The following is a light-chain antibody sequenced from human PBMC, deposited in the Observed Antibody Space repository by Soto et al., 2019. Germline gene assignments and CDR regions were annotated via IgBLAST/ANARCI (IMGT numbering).Light chain of an antibody. CDR3: QQYGSSPGIT. CDR1: QSVSSSY. V-gene: IGKV3-20*01. Sequence: IVLTQSPGTLSLSPGERATLSYRASQSVSSSYLAWYQQKPGQAPRLLIYGASGRATGIPDRFSGSGSGTDFTLTISRLEPEDFAVYYCQQYGSSPGITFGQGTRLEIK. J-gene: IGKJ5*01. CDR2: GAS.